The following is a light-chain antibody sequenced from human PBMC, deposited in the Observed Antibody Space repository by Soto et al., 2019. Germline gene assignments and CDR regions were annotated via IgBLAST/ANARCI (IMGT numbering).Light chain of an antibody. CDR1: QSPLRINGYNY. CDR3: MQALQAPCT. CDR2: LGS. Sequence: DIVMTQAPLSLPVTPGEPASISCRSSQSPLRINGYNYLDWYLQKPGQSPQLLIYLGSNRASGVPDRFSGSGSGTDFTLKISRVEAEDVGVYYCMQALQAPCTFGQGTKLEIK. V-gene: IGKV2-28*01. J-gene: IGKJ2*02.